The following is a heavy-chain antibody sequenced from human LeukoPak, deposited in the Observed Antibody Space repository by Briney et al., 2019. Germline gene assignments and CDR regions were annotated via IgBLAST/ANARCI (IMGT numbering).Heavy chain of an antibody. D-gene: IGHD6-19*01. CDR2: ISAYNGNT. CDR3: ARDFAGFPRRQWLGTHRFDY. CDR1: GYTFTSYG. Sequence: ASVKVSCKASGYTFTSYGISWVRQAPGQGLEWMGWISAYNGNTDYAQKLQGRVTMTTDTSTSTAYMELRSLRSDDTAVYYCARDFAGFPRRQWLGTHRFDYWGQGTLVTVSS. J-gene: IGHJ4*02. V-gene: IGHV1-18*01.